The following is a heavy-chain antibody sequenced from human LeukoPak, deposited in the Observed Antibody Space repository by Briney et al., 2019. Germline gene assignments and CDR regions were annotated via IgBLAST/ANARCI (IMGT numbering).Heavy chain of an antibody. CDR2: NYTGST. J-gene: IGHJ4*02. CDR1: GGSISSLY. Sequence: SETLSLPCSVSGGSISSLYWSWLRHPPGEGLEWIGYNYTGSTNYNPSLKSRVTMFVDMSKNQFSLRLSSVTAADTAVYYCARHRAYSSSSPFDYWGQGTRVTVSS. CDR3: ARHRAYSSSSPFDY. D-gene: IGHD6-6*01. V-gene: IGHV4-59*08.